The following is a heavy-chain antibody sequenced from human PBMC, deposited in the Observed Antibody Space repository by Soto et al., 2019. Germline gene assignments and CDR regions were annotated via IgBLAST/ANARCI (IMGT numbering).Heavy chain of an antibody. J-gene: IGHJ6*02. V-gene: IGHV1-3*01. CDR2: INAGNGNT. CDR3: ARDRNYYDSSGSVDYYYGTDV. Sequence: ASVKVSCKASGYTFTSYAMHWVRQAPGQRLEWMGWINAGNGNTKYSQKFQGRVTITRDTSASTAYMELSSLRSEDTAVYYCARDRNYYDSSGSVDYYYGTDVWGQGTTVTVSS. CDR1: GYTFTSYA. D-gene: IGHD3-22*01.